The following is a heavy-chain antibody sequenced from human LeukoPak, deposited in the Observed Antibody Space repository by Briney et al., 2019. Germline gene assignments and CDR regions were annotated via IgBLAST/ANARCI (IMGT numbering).Heavy chain of an antibody. CDR3: AREQTLITMIVVVSNNWFDP. Sequence: SETLSLTCAVSGGSISSNSYYWGWIRQPPGKGLEWIGSIYYSGSTYYNPSLKSRVTISVDTSKNQFSLKLSSVTAADTAVYYCAREQTLITMIVVVSNNWFDPWGQGTLVTVSS. CDR1: GGSISSNSYY. CDR2: IYYSGST. V-gene: IGHV4-39*07. J-gene: IGHJ5*02. D-gene: IGHD3-22*01.